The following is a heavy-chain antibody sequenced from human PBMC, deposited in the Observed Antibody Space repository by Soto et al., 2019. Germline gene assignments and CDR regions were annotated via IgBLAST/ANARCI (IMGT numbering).Heavy chain of an antibody. J-gene: IGHJ2*01. V-gene: IGHV3-23*01. D-gene: IGHD3-3*01. CDR3: AKVRRALRFWEWLEAPFFFQADDGIRDVRSVSAFLLNRSSDL. Sequence: KGLEWVSAISGSGGSTYSADAVKGTVTIPRDNSKNTLYLQMNSLRAEDTAVYYCAKVRRALRFWEWLEAPFFFQADDGIRDVRSVSAFLLNRSSDL. CDR2: ISGSGGST.